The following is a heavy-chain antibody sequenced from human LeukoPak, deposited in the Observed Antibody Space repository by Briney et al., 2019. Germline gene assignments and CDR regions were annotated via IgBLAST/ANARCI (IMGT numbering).Heavy chain of an antibody. CDR3: ARDFGDILTGYQKFDY. D-gene: IGHD3-9*01. Sequence: GGSLRLSCAASGFTFGDYGMSWVRQAPGKGLEWVSGINWNGGSTGYADSVKGRFTISRDNAKNSLYLQINSLRAEDTAVYYCARDFGDILTGYQKFDYWGQGTLVTVSS. J-gene: IGHJ4*02. CDR2: INWNGGST. V-gene: IGHV3-20*04. CDR1: GFTFGDYG.